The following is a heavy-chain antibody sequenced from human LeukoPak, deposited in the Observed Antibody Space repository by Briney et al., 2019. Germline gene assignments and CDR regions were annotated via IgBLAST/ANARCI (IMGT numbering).Heavy chain of an antibody. CDR3: AREGSARGAYYYYMDV. CDR1: GYTFTGYY. D-gene: IGHD6-25*01. Sequence: ASVKVSCKASGYTFTGYYMHWVRQAPGQGLEWMGWINPNSGGTNYAQKFQGRVTMTRDTSISTAYMELSRLRSDDTAVYYCAREGSARGAYYYYMDVWGKGTTVTVSS. CDR2: INPNSGGT. J-gene: IGHJ6*03. V-gene: IGHV1-2*02.